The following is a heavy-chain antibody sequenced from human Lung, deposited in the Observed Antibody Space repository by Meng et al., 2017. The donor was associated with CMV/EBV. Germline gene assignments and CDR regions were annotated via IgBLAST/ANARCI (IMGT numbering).Heavy chain of an antibody. CDR3: AHRLYRHYFDY. CDR1: GFSLSPSGVG. D-gene: IGHD4-11*01. J-gene: IGHJ4*02. CDR2: ILWNDDK. Sequence: SGPXLVKPTQTLTLTCSLSGFSLSPSGVGVGWIRQTPGKALEWLALILWNDDKRYNPSLKSRLTVTRDSSKTQVVLKMTNMDPEDTATYYCAHRLYRHYFDYXGQGXLVTVSS. V-gene: IGHV2-5*01.